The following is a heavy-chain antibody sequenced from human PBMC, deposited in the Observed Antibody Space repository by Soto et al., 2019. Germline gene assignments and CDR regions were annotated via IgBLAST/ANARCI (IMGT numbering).Heavy chain of an antibody. Sequence: SSETLSLTCTVSGGSVTNSSYYWGWIRQSPGKGLEWIGSVYYRGRSYSKSSVKSRVTISVDTSKNRFSLSFNSVTASDTAVYFCVSQRTTVPTQAYFDYWGPGALVTVSS. CDR3: VSQRTTVPTQAYFDY. J-gene: IGHJ4*02. CDR1: GGSVTNSSYY. D-gene: IGHD4-17*01. V-gene: IGHV4-39*01. CDR2: VYYRGRS.